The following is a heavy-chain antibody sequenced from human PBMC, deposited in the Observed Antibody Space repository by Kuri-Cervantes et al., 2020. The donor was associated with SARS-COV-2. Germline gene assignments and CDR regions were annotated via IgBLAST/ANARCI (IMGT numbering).Heavy chain of an antibody. J-gene: IGHJ4*02. CDR3: ARAAYCGGDCYYYFDY. CDR1: GGSISSYY. V-gene: IGHV4-59*01. CDR2: IYYSGST. D-gene: IGHD2-21*01. Sequence: SESLSLTCTVSGGSISSYYWSWIRQPPGKGLEWIGYIYYSGSTNYNPSLKSRVTISVDTSKNQFSLKLSSVTAADTAVYYCARAAYCGGDCYYYFDYWGQGTLVTVSS.